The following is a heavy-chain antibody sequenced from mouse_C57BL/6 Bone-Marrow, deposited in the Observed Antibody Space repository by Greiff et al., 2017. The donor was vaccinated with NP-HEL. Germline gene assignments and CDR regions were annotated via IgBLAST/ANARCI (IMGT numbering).Heavy chain of an antibody. CDR3: AREVLYGNYFYWYFDV. D-gene: IGHD2-1*01. CDR2: IDPANGNT. V-gene: IGHV14-3*01. Sequence: EVQLVESVAELVRPGASVKLSCTASGFNIKNTYMHWVKQRPEQGLEWIGRIDPANGNTKYAPKFQGKATITADTSSNTAYLQLSSLTSEDTAIYYCAREVLYGNYFYWYFDVWGTGTTVTVSS. J-gene: IGHJ1*03. CDR1: GFNIKNTY.